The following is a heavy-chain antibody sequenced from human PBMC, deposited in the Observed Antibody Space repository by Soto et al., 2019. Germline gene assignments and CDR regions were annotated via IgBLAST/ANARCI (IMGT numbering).Heavy chain of an antibody. CDR2: VYHSGCT. D-gene: IGHD2-15*01. V-gene: IGHV4-4*02. CDR1: SGSITSANW. J-gene: IGHJ4*02. Sequence: QVPLQESGPRLVRPSGTLSLTCTVSSGSITSANWWGWVRQPPGRGLEWIGAVYHSGCTNYDLSLKSRVTLSVDKSKNQFSLSLISVTAADTAMYYCARRGGGVVLAATTPFDYWGQGTLVTVSS. CDR3: ARRGGGVVLAATTPFDY.